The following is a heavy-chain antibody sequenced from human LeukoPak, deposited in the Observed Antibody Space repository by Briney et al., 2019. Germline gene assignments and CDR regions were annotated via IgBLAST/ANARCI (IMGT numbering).Heavy chain of an antibody. CDR2: ISAYNGNT. CDR3: ARESPPPDISNSWCKINWFDP. CDR1: GYTFARYG. V-gene: IGHV1-18*01. J-gene: IGHJ5*02. D-gene: IGHD6-13*01. Sequence: ASVKVSCKASGYTFARYGISWVRQAPGQGLEWMGWISAYNGNTNYAQKFQGRVIMTTDTSTNTAYMELRSLSSDDTAVYYCARESPPPDISNSWCKINWFDPWGQGTLVTVSS.